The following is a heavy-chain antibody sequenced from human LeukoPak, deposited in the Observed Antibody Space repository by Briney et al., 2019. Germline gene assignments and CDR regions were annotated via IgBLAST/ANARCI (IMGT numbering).Heavy chain of an antibody. D-gene: IGHD5-12*01. Sequence: GASVKVSCKASGGTFSSYAISWVRQAPGQGLEWMGRIIPILGIANYAQKFQGRVTITADKSTSTAYMELSSLRSEDTAVYYCATVNPLWGGYGWGQGTLVTVSS. J-gene: IGHJ4*02. CDR1: GGTFSSYA. CDR2: IIPILGIA. CDR3: ATVNPLWGGYG. V-gene: IGHV1-69*04.